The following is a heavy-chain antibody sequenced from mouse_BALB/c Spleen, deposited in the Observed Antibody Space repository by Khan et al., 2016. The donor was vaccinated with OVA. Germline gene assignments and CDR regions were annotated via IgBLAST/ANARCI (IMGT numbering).Heavy chain of an antibody. CDR1: GFTFSNYW. CDR3: TLYANSLYAMDY. V-gene: IGHV6-6*02. D-gene: IGHD1-1*01. J-gene: IGHJ4*01. Sequence: EVKLEESGGGLVQPGGSMKLSCVASGFTFSNYWMHWVRQSPEKGLEWVAEIRLKSNNYATHCAESVKGRFTISRDDSKSSVYLQMNNLRAEDTGLYYCTLYANSLYAMDYWGQGTSVTVSS. CDR2: IRLKSNNYAT.